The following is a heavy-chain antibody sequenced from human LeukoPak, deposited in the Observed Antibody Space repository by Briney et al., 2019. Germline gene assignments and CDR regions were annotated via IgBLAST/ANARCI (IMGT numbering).Heavy chain of an antibody. CDR2: IYYSGST. D-gene: IGHD1-26*01. J-gene: IGHJ4*02. CDR1: GGSISSSSYY. Sequence: SETLSLTCTVSGGSISSSSYYWGWIRQPPGKGLEWIGSIYYSGSTYYNPSLQSRVTISVDTSKNQFSLKLSSVTAADTAVYYCARDWGVGATGYWGQGTLVTVSS. CDR3: ARDWGVGATGY. V-gene: IGHV4-39*07.